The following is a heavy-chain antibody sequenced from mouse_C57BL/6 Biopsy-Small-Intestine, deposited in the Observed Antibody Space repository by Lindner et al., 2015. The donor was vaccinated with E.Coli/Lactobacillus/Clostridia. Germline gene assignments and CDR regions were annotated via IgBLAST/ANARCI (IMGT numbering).Heavy chain of an antibody. D-gene: IGHD2-3*01. CDR1: GFTFSDYG. Sequence: VQLQESGGDLVKPGGSRKLSCAASGFTFSDYGIHWVRQAPEKGLEWVAYISGGSNAIYYADTVKGRFTISRDNAKNTLFLQMTSLRSEDTAMYYCARSGRWLFHFDYWGQGTTLTVSS. J-gene: IGHJ2*01. CDR3: ARSGRWLFHFDY. V-gene: IGHV5-17*01. CDR2: ISGGSNAI.